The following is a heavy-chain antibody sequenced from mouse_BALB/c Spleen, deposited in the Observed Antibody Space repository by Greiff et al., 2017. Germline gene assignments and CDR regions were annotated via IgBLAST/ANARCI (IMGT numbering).Heavy chain of an antibody. CDR1: GFTFSSYT. V-gene: IGHV5-6-4*01. Sequence: EVKLQESGGGLVKPGGSLKLSCAASGFTFSSYTMSWVRQTPEKRLEWVATISSGGSYTYYPDSVKGRFTISRDNAKNTLYLQMSSLKSEDTAMYYCTRANWDDWYFDVWGAGTTVTVSS. CDR2: ISSGGSYT. D-gene: IGHD4-1*01. CDR3: TRANWDDWYFDV. J-gene: IGHJ1*01.